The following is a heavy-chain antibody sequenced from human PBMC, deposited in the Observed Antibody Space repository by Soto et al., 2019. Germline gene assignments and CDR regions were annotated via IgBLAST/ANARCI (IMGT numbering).Heavy chain of an antibody. J-gene: IGHJ5*02. D-gene: IGHD3-16*01. V-gene: IGHV1-46*01. CDR2: INPSGGST. Sequence: QVQLVQSGAEVKKPGASVKVSCKASGYTFTNYYMHWVRQAPGQGLEWMGIINPSGGSTDYAQKFQGRVTMTRAMSTSTVYMELSSLRSEDTAVYYCARGLYANNGRWLYPWGQGTLVTVSS. CDR1: GYTFTNYY. CDR3: ARGLYANNGRWLYP.